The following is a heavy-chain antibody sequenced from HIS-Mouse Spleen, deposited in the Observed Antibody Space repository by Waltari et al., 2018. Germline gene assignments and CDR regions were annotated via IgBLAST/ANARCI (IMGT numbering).Heavy chain of an antibody. CDR3: ARDPSGYDNH. V-gene: IGHV3-21*01. Sequence: EVQRVESGGGLVKPGGSLRLSGAASAFTSSGCSMYWVLQAPGKGLEWVSSISSSSIYIYYADSVKVRFTISRDNAKNSMYLQMNSLRAEDTAVYYCARDPSGYDNHWGQGTLVTVSS. J-gene: IGHJ5*02. CDR1: AFTSSGCS. CDR2: ISSSSIYI. D-gene: IGHD5-12*01.